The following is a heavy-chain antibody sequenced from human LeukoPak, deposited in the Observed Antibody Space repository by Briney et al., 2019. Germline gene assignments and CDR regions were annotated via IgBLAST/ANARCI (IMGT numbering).Heavy chain of an antibody. D-gene: IGHD3-22*01. CDR2: VIPMFGTA. CDR1: GGTFSTYA. J-gene: IGHJ4*02. V-gene: IGHV1-69*06. CDR3: TRHYDSSGYPSLNYFDY. Sequence: SVKVSCKASGGTFSTYAISWVRQAPRQGVEWMGGVIPMFGTADYAQKFQGRVTITADKSTSTAYMALSSLRSEDTAVYYCTRHYDSSGYPSLNYFDYWGQGTLVTVSS.